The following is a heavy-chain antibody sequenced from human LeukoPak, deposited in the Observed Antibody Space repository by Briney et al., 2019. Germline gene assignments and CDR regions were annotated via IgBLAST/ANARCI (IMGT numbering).Heavy chain of an antibody. J-gene: IGHJ5*02. Sequence: ASVKVSCKASGYTFTSYGISWVRQAPGQGLEWMGWINPNSGGTNYAQKFQGRVTMTRDTSISTAYMELSRLRSDDTAVYYCARSSVPEMATISWFDPWGQGTLVTVSS. D-gene: IGHD5-24*01. CDR2: INPNSGGT. CDR1: GYTFTSYG. CDR3: ARSSVPEMATISWFDP. V-gene: IGHV1-2*02.